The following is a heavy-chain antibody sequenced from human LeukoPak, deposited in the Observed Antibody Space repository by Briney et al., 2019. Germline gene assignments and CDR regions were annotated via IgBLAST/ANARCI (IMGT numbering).Heavy chain of an antibody. D-gene: IGHD3-16*01. Sequence: GGSLRLSCAASGFTFSSYIMNWVRQAPGKGLEWVSYISSSSSTIYYADSVKGRFTISRDNAKNSLYLQMNSLRDEDTAVYYCARESYDYIWGSYYFDYWGQGTLVTVSP. CDR3: ARESYDYIWGSYYFDY. CDR2: ISSSSSTI. V-gene: IGHV3-48*02. J-gene: IGHJ4*02. CDR1: GFTFSSYI.